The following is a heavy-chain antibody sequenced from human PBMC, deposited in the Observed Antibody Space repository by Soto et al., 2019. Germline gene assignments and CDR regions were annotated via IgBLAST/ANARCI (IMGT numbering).Heavy chain of an antibody. Sequence: GGSLRLSCAASGFTVSSNYMSWVRQAPGKGLEWVSVIYSGGSIYYADSVKGRFTISRDNSRNTLYLQLNTLRAEDTALYYCAKGYYSGYDLAYFDYWGQGTLVTVSS. CDR1: GFTVSSNY. CDR2: IYSGGSI. CDR3: AKGYYSGYDLAYFDY. D-gene: IGHD5-12*01. J-gene: IGHJ4*02. V-gene: IGHV3-53*01.